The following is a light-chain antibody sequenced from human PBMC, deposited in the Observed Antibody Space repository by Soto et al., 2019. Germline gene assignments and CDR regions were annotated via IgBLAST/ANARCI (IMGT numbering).Light chain of an antibody. J-gene: IGLJ1*01. CDR1: TSNIGNDSV. Sequence: QSVLTQPPSASGTPGQRLTISCSGSTSNIGNDSVYWCQRLPGTAPKFLIYANTNRPSGVPDRFSGSKSGTSASLAITGLQAEDEADYFCQSYDSSLSGYVFGTGTKLTVL. V-gene: IGLV1-40*01. CDR2: ANT. CDR3: QSYDSSLSGYV.